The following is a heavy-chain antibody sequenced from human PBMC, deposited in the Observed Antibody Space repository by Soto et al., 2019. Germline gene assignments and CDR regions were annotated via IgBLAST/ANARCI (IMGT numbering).Heavy chain of an antibody. J-gene: IGHJ4*02. CDR2: INHSGST. Sequence: QVQLQQWGAGLLKPSETLSLTCAVYGGSFSGYYWSWIRQPPGKGLEWIGEINHSGSTNYNPSLKXXVXIXXDTSKNQFSLKLSSVTAADTAVYYCARGHTGSLYYWGQGTLVTVSS. CDR1: GGSFSGYY. CDR3: ARGHTGSLYY. D-gene: IGHD1-26*01. V-gene: IGHV4-34*01.